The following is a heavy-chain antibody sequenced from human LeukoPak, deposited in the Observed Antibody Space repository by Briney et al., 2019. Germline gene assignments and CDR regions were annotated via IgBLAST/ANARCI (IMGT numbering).Heavy chain of an antibody. Sequence: GGSLRLSCAASGFTFSSFAMSWVRQAPGKGLEWVSSIRDNGGDTYCADSVKGRFAISRDNSKNTLYLQMNSLRAEDTAIYYCAKDDYGYWFDPWGQGALVTVSS. J-gene: IGHJ5*02. D-gene: IGHD3-16*01. CDR2: IRDNGGDT. CDR3: AKDDYGYWFDP. V-gene: IGHV3-23*01. CDR1: GFTFSSFA.